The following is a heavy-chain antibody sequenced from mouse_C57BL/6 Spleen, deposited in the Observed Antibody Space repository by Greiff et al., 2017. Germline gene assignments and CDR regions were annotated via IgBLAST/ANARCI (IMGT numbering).Heavy chain of an antibody. J-gene: IGHJ2*01. Sequence: VQLQQSGPELVKPGASVKISCKASGYTFTDYYMNWVKQSHGKSLEWIGDINPNNGGTSYNQKFKGKATLTVDKSSSTAYMELRSLISEDSAVYYCARGNYDYDVDYWGQGTTLTVSS. D-gene: IGHD2-4*01. CDR2: INPNNGGT. CDR1: GYTFTDYY. V-gene: IGHV1-26*01. CDR3: ARGNYDYDVDY.